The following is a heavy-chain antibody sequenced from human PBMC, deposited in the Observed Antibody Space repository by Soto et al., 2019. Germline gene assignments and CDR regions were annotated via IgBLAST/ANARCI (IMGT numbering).Heavy chain of an antibody. J-gene: IGHJ4*02. D-gene: IGHD6-19*01. CDR3: ARMGAVAGLFDY. V-gene: IGHV4-39*01. Sequence: SETLCLTCTVSGVPISSSSYYWGWIRQPPGKGLEWIGSIYYSGSTYYNPSLKSRVTIFVDTSKNQFSLKLSSVTAADTAVYYCARMGAVAGLFDYWGQGTLVTVSS. CDR1: GVPISSSSYY. CDR2: IYYSGST.